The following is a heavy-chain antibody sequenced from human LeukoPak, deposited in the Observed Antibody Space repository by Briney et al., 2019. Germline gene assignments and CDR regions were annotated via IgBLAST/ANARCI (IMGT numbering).Heavy chain of an antibody. J-gene: IGHJ6*02. CDR1: GFTFSSYG. CDR2: ISYDGSNK. CDR3: AKDRQYQLPGPDYYYYGMDV. V-gene: IGHV3-30*18. Sequence: GGSLRLSCAASGFTFSSYGMHWVRQAPGKGLEWVAVISYDGSNKYYADSVKGRFTISRDNSKNTLYLQMNSLRAEDTAVYYCAKDRQYQLPGPDYYYYGMDVWGQGTTVTVSS. D-gene: IGHD2-2*01.